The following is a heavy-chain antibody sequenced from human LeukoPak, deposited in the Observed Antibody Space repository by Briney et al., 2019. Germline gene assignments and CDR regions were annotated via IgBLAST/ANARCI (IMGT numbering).Heavy chain of an antibody. CDR1: GFTFSSYS. CDR3: ATYSSLNRREFQY. D-gene: IGHD3-22*01. J-gene: IGHJ1*01. Sequence: GGSLRLSCAASGFTFSSYSMNWVRQAPGKGLEWVSYISSSSSTIHYADSVKGRFTISRDNAKNSLYLQMNSLRAEDTAVYYCATYSSLNRREFQYWGQGTLLTVSS. CDR2: ISSSSSTI. V-gene: IGHV3-48*04.